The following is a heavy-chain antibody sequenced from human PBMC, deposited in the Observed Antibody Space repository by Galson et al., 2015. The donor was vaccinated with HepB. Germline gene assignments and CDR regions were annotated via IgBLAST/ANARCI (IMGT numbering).Heavy chain of an antibody. D-gene: IGHD6-19*01. CDR1: GFTFSSYA. J-gene: IGHJ4*02. CDR3: AKDLGIAVAGTDY. CDR2: ISGSGGST. Sequence: LRLSCAASGFTFSSYAMSWVRQAPGKGLEWVSAISGSGGSTYYADSVKGRFTISRDNSKNTLYLQMNSLRAEDTAVYYCAKDLGIAVAGTDYWGQGTLVTVSS. V-gene: IGHV3-23*01.